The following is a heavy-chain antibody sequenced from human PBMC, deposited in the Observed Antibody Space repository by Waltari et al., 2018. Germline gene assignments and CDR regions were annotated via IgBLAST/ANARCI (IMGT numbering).Heavy chain of an antibody. V-gene: IGHV4-34*01. D-gene: IGHD6-6*01. J-gene: IGHJ6*02. CDR1: GWSFSGYS. CDR3: AISIAAHPPNYYYYGMDV. CDR2: INHSGST. Sequence: QLQLQQWGAGLLKPSETLSLTCPVYGWSFSGYSWSWSRQPPGKGLEWIGEINHSGSTNYNPSLKSRVTISVDTSKNQFSLKLSSVTAADTAVYYCAISIAAHPPNYYYYGMDVWGQGTTVTVSS.